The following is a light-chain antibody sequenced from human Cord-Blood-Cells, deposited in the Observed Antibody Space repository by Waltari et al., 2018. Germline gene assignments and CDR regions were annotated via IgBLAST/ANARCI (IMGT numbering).Light chain of an antibody. CDR3: CSYAGSSTWV. J-gene: IGLJ3*02. CDR1: RSDVGSYNL. Sequence: QSALTQPASVSGSPGQSITISCTGTRSDVGSYNLVSWYQQHPGKAPQLMMYEGSKRPSGVSNRFSGSKSGNTASLTISGLQAEDEADYYCCSYAGSSTWVFGGGTKLTVL. V-gene: IGLV2-23*01. CDR2: EGS.